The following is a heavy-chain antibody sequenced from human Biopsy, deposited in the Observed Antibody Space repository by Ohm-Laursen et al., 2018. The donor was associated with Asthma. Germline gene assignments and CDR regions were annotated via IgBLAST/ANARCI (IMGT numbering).Heavy chain of an antibody. CDR1: GYTFNSAG. D-gene: IGHD3-10*01. Sequence: ASVKASCKASGYTFNSAGITWVRQAPGQGLEWMGWISVYNGNTKVAQKLQDRVTMITDTSTSTAYMELRSLRSDDTAVYFCAKAVDYSHYYGIDVWGQGTTVTVS. CDR3: AKAVDYSHYYGIDV. V-gene: IGHV1-18*01. CDR2: ISVYNGNT. J-gene: IGHJ6*02.